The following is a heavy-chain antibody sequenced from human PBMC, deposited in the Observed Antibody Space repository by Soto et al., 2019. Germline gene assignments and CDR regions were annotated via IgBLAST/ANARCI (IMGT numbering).Heavy chain of an antibody. CDR3: ARDGVGYCTNGVCAEFDP. V-gene: IGHV1-69*04. J-gene: IGHJ5*02. CDR1: GGTFSSYT. D-gene: IGHD2-8*01. CDR2: IIPILGIA. Sequence: EASVKVSCKASGGTFSSYTSIWVRQAPGQGLEWMGRIIPILGIANYAQKFQGRVTITADKSTSTAYMELSSLRSEDTAVYYCARDGVGYCTNGVCAEFDPWGQGTLVTVSS.